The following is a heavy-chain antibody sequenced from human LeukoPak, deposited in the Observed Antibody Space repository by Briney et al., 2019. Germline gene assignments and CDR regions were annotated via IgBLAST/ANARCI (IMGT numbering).Heavy chain of an antibody. J-gene: IGHJ4*02. Sequence: ASVKVSCKASGYTFTSYGISWARQAPGQGLEWMGWISAYNGNTNYAQKLQGRVTMTTDTSTSTAYMELRSLRSDDTAVYYCARPAGFWSGYYRGYYFDYWGQGTLVTVSS. CDR2: ISAYNGNT. CDR3: ARPAGFWSGYYRGYYFDY. V-gene: IGHV1-18*01. D-gene: IGHD3-3*01. CDR1: GYTFTSYG.